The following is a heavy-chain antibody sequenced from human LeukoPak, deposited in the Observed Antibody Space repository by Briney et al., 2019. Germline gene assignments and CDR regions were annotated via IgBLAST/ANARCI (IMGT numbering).Heavy chain of an antibody. Sequence: GALRLSCAASGFTVSTNSMHWVRQAPGKGLEFVSAITSNGGSTYCADSVKGRFTISRDNSKNTLYLQMSSLRAEDTAVYYCVTVGMTSIWSYLRFDPRGQGTLVSVSS. J-gene: IGHJ5*02. CDR1: GFTVSTNS. V-gene: IGHV3-64D*08. D-gene: IGHD1-26*01. CDR3: VTVGMTSIWSYLRFDP. CDR2: ITSNGGST.